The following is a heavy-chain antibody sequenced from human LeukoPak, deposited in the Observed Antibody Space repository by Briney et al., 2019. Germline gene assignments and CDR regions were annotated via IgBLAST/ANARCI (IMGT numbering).Heavy chain of an antibody. CDR2: IWYDGSNK. J-gene: IGHJ3*02. D-gene: IGHD3-22*01. Sequence: GGSLRLSCAASGFTFSSYGMHWVRQAPGKGLEWVAVIWYDGSNKYYVDSVQGRFTISRDNSKNTLYLQMSSLRAEDTAVYYCARGDYYGSSGYYLPDAFDIWGQGTMVTVSS. V-gene: IGHV3-33*01. CDR1: GFTFSSYG. CDR3: ARGDYYGSSGYYLPDAFDI.